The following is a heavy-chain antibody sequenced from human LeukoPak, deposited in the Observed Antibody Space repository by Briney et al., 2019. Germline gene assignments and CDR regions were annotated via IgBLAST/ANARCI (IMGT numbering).Heavy chain of an antibody. CDR1: GGSISYYY. CDR2: IYYSGNT. CDR3: AREGTTVVTPSHAFDI. V-gene: IGHV4-59*01. D-gene: IGHD4-23*01. Sequence: SETLSLTCTVSGGSISYYYWSWIRQPPGKGLEWIGYIYYSGNTNYNPSLKSRVTISVDTSKNQFSLKLSSVTAADTAVYHCAREGTTVVTPSHAFDIWGQGTMVSVSS. J-gene: IGHJ3*02.